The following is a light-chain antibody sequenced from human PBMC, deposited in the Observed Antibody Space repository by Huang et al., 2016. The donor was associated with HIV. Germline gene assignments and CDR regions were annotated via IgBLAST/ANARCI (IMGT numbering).Light chain of an antibody. CDR2: GAS. Sequence: DIQLTRSPSAMAASVGDRVIITCRATQDIYNYLAWFQQQPGKAPKRLIYGASSLQTGVPSRFSGSGSGTEFTLTINNLQPEDSATYFCLQHKNFHAPTFGQGTKVEIK. J-gene: IGKJ1*01. CDR3: LQHKNFHAPT. CDR1: QDIYNY. V-gene: IGKV1-17*03.